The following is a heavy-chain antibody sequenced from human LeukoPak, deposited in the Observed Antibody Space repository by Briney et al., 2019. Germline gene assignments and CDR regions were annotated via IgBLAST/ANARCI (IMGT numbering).Heavy chain of an antibody. J-gene: IGHJ5*02. CDR2: IPYDGSNK. V-gene: IGHV3-30*03. CDR1: GFTFSSYG. Sequence: PGRSLRLSCAASGFTFSSYGMHWVRQAPGKGLEWVAVIPYDGSNKYYADSVKGRFTISRDNSKNTLYLQMNSLRAEDTAVYYCARALYGYGGWFDPWGQGTLVTVSS. D-gene: IGHD5-18*01. CDR3: ARALYGYGGWFDP.